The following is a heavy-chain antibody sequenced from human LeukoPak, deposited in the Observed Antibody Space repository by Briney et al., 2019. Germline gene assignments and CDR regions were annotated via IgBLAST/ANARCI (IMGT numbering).Heavy chain of an antibody. D-gene: IGHD3-22*01. CDR1: GGSISSYY. CDR3: ASTYYYDSSGYFVY. CDR2: IYYSGST. V-gene: IGHV4-59*01. J-gene: IGHJ4*02. Sequence: ETLSLTCTVSGGSISSYYWSWIRQPPGKGLEWIGYIYYSGSTNYNPSLKSRDTISVDTSKNQFSLKLSSVTAADTAVYYCASTYYYDSSGYFVYWGQGTLVTVSS.